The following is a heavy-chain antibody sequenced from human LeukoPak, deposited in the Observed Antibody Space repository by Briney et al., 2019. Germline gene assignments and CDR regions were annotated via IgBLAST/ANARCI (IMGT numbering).Heavy chain of an antibody. CDR1: GFTVSSNY. J-gene: IGHJ4*02. D-gene: IGHD1-1*01. V-gene: IGHV3-49*04. CDR2: IRSKAYGGTT. Sequence: GGSLRLSCAASGFTVSSNYMSWVRQAPGKGLEWVGFIRSKAYGGTTEYAASVKGRFTISRDDSKSIAYLQMNSLKTEDTAVYYCTIRTTDFDYWGQGTLVTVSS. CDR3: TIRTTDFDY.